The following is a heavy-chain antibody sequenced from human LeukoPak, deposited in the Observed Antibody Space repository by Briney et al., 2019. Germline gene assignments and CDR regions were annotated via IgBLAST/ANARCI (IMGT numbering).Heavy chain of an antibody. Sequence: ASVKVSCKVSGCTLTELSMHWVRQAPGKGLEWMGGFDPEDGETIYAQKFQGRVTMTEDTSTDTAYMELSSLRSEDTAVYYCATDLNSGSYSPDRYGMDVWGQGTTVTVSS. CDR3: ATDLNSGSYSPDRYGMDV. CDR1: GCTLTELS. CDR2: FDPEDGET. J-gene: IGHJ6*02. D-gene: IGHD1-26*01. V-gene: IGHV1-24*01.